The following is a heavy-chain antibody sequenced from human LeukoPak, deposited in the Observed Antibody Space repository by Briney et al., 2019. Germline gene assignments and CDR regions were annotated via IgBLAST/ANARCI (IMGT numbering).Heavy chain of an antibody. CDR1: GFTFRNYA. CDR2: ISSSSTYI. CDR3: ARVVYCSGGSCFRFDP. V-gene: IGHV3-21*01. J-gene: IGHJ5*02. D-gene: IGHD2-15*01. Sequence: PGGSLRLSCAASGFTFRNYAMNWVRQAPGKGLEWVSFISSSSTYIYYADSVKGRFTISRDNAKNSLYLQMNSLTAADTAVYYCARVVYCSGGSCFRFDPWGQGTLVTVSS.